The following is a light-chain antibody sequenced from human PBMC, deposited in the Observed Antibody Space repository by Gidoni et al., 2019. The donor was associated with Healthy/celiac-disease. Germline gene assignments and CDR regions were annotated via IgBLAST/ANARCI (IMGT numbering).Light chain of an antibody. J-gene: IGKJ5*01. V-gene: IGKV3-11*01. CDR1: QSVSSY. Sequence: EIVFTQSPATLSLSPGERATLSCRASQSVSSYLAWYQQKPGQAPRLLIYDASNRATGIPARFSGSGSGTDFTLTISSLEPEDFAVYYCQQRSNWLITFXXXTRLEIK. CDR2: DAS. CDR3: QQRSNWLIT.